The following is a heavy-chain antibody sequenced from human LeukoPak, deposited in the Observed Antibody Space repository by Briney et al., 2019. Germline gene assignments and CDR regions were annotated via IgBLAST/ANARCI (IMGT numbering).Heavy chain of an antibody. CDR2: ISSSSSTI. CDR3: AKAKYSSSWYNDYYYMDV. Sequence: GGSLRLSCAASGFTFSSYSMNWVRQAPGKGLEWVSYISSSSSTIYYADSVKGRFTISRDNSKNTLYLQMNSLRAEDTAVYYCAKAKYSSSWYNDYYYMDVWGKGTTVTVSS. J-gene: IGHJ6*03. V-gene: IGHV3-48*01. D-gene: IGHD6-13*01. CDR1: GFTFSSYS.